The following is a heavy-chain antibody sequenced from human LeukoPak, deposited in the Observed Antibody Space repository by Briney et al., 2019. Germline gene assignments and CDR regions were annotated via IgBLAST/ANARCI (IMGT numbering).Heavy chain of an antibody. Sequence: PGGSLRLSCAASGFTFSSYAMHWVRQAPGKGLEWVAVISYDGSNKYYADSVKGRFTISRDNSKTTLYLQMNSLRAEDTAVYYCARVSELLPFDYWGQGTLVTVSS. CDR2: ISYDGSNK. V-gene: IGHV3-30-3*01. J-gene: IGHJ4*02. D-gene: IGHD1-26*01. CDR1: GFTFSSYA. CDR3: ARVSELLPFDY.